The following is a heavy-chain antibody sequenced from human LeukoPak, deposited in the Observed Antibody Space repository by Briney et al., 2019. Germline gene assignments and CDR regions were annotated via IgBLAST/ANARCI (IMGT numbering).Heavy chain of an antibody. J-gene: IGHJ4*02. Sequence: GGSLRLSCSASGFTFSTYGMYWVRQAPRKGLEYVSVITSNGGSTYYADSVKGRFTISRDNSKNTLYLQMSTLRAEDTAVYYCVTRYSSGWYDYWGQGTLVTVSS. CDR1: GFTFSTYG. D-gene: IGHD6-19*01. CDR2: ITSNGGST. V-gene: IGHV3-64D*09. CDR3: VTRYSSGWYDY.